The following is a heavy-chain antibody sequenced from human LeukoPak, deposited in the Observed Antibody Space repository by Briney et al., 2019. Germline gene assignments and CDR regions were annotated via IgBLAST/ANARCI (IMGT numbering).Heavy chain of an antibody. CDR1: GFTFSSYS. V-gene: IGHV3-21*04. J-gene: IGHJ3*02. D-gene: IGHD2-21*02. CDR2: ISSSSSYI. CDR3: AKAWGYCGGDCDDAFDI. Sequence: GGSLRLSCAASGFTFSSYSMNWVRQAPGKGLEWVSSISSSSSYIYYADSVKGRFTISRDNAKNSLYLQMNSLRAEDTAVYYCAKAWGYCGGDCDDAFDIWGQGTMVTVSS.